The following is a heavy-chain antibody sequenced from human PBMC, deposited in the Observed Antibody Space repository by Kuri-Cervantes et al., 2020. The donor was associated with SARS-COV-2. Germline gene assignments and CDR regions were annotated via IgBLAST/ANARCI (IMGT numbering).Heavy chain of an antibody. J-gene: IGHJ4*02. V-gene: IGHV4-39*01. D-gene: IGHD6-6*01. Sequence: SETLSLTCTVSGGSISSSSYYWGWIRQPPGKGLEWIGSIYYSGSTYYKPSLKSRVTISVDTSKNQFSLKLSSVTAADTAVYYCARREIAARRLFDYWGQGTLVTVS. CDR2: IYYSGST. CDR3: ARREIAARRLFDY. CDR1: GGSISSSSYY.